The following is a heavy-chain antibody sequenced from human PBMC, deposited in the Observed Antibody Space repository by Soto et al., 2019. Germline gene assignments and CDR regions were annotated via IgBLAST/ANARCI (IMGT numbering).Heavy chain of an antibody. CDR1: GGSISSGGYY. J-gene: IGHJ3*02. CDR3: ARGYPTADYGGNPEAFDI. V-gene: IGHV4-31*03. CDR2: IYYSGST. Sequence: PSETLSLTCTVSGGSISSGGYYWSWIRQHPGKGLEWIGYIYYSGSTYYNPSLKSRVTISVDTSKNQFSLKLSSVTAADTAVYYCARGYPTADYGGNPEAFDIWGQGTMVTVSS. D-gene: IGHD4-17*01.